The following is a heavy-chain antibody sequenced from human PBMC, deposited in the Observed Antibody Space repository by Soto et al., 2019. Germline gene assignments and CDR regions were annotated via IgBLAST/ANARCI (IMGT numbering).Heavy chain of an antibody. CDR3: ARQGSY. CDR1: GVSISDTSYY. V-gene: IGHV4-39*01. Sequence: QLQLQESGPGLVKPSETLSLTCNVSGVSISDTSYYWGWIRQPPGKGLEWIGTIYFNGRTFYNPFIKSRLTISVDTSKNQIYLRLTSVTAADTAVYYCARQGSYWGQGTLVAVSS. CDR2: IYFNGRT. J-gene: IGHJ4*02.